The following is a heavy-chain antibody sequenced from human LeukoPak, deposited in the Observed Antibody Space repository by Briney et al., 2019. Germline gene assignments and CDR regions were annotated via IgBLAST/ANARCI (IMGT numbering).Heavy chain of an antibody. V-gene: IGHV3-48*04. CDR1: GFTFSSYS. Sequence: GGSLRLSCAASGFTFSSYSMNWVRQAPGKGLEWISYISSSSSTIYYADSVKGRFTISRDNAKNSLYLQMNSLRAEDTAVYYCARVVEMATIRVFDYWGQGTLVTVSS. CDR2: ISSSSSTI. CDR3: ARVVEMATIRVFDY. J-gene: IGHJ4*02. D-gene: IGHD5-24*01.